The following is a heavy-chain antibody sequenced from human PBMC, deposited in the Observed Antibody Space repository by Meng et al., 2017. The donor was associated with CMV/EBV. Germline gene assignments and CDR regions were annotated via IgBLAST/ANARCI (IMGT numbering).Heavy chain of an antibody. D-gene: IGHD6-6*01. J-gene: IGHJ6*02. CDR1: GFTFSSFE. V-gene: IGHV3-48*03. CDR2: ISAGGDTI. CDR3: ARNLEARTPRDAMDV. Sequence: GGSLRLSCAASGFTFSSFEMNWVRQAPGKGLEWTSYISAGGDTIYYADSVKGRFTISRDNAKKSLYLQMNSLRAEDTAIYYCARNLEARTPRDAMDVWGQGTTVTVSS.